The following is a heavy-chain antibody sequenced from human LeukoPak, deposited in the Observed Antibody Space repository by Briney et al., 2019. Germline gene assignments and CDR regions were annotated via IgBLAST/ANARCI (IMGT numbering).Heavy chain of an antibody. Sequence: GGSLRLSCAASGFTFSSYDMHWVRQATGKGLEWVSAIGTAGDTYYPGSVKGRFTISRGNAKNSLYLQMNSLRAGDTAVYYCARAFSSSGTGGGSPYYYMDVWGKGTTVTISS. CDR3: ARAFSSSGTGGGSPYYYMDV. J-gene: IGHJ6*03. D-gene: IGHD1-1*01. CDR1: GFTFSSYD. V-gene: IGHV3-13*01. CDR2: IGTAGDT.